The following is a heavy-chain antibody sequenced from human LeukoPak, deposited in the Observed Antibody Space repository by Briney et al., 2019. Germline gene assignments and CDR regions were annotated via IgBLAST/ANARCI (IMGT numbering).Heavy chain of an antibody. CDR2: ISGSGGST. J-gene: IGHJ4*02. D-gene: IGHD2-2*01. V-gene: IGHV3-23*01. CDR1: GFTFSSYA. Sequence: PGGSLRLSCAASGFTFSSYAMSWVRQAPGKGLEWVSAISGSGGSTYYADSVKGRFTISRDNSKNTLYLQMNSLRAEDTAVYYCAKVPGKGYCSSTRCRNDYWGQGTLVTVSS. CDR3: AKVPGKGYCSSTRCRNDY.